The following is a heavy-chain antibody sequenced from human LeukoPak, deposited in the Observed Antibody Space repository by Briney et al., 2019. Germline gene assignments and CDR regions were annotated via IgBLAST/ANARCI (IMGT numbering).Heavy chain of an antibody. V-gene: IGHV4-4*07. CDR1: GGSISSYY. J-gene: IGHJ3*02. D-gene: IGHD3-22*01. CDR3: ASRKGDSSGYGAFDI. CDR2: IYNSGSN. Sequence: SDTLPLTCSVSGGSISSYYWSWLRQPAGRGLEGIGRIYNSGSNNYNPPLKRRVTISVDTPKTLFSVKLSSLPSADTAVYYCASRKGDSSGYGAFDIWVQGTMVSVCS.